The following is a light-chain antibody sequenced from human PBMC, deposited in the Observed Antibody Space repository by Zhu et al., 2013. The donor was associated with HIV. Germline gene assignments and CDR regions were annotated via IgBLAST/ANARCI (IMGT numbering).Light chain of an antibody. CDR1: QSVLYSSNNKNY. Sequence: DIVMTQSPDSLVVSLGERATINCKSSQSVLYSSNNKNYLAWYQQKPGQPPKLLIYWASTRESGVPDRFSGSGSGTDFTLTISSLQPEDFATYYCQQANSFPLTFGGGTKVEIK. J-gene: IGKJ4*01. CDR2: WAS. CDR3: QQANSFPLT. V-gene: IGKV4-1*01.